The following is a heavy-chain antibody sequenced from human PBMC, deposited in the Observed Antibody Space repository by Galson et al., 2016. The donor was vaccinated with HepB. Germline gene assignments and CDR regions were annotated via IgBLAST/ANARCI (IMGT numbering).Heavy chain of an antibody. Sequence: SLRLSCAASGFTFSNYIMNWVRQAPGKGLEWVSSISTSGNYIFYVDSVKGRFTISRDNVKNSLFLQMNSLRAEDPAVYYCAREAAYNFGGPRPNYGMDVWGQGTTVTVSS. CDR3: AREAAYNFGGPRPNYGMDV. D-gene: IGHD2-21*01. CDR1: GFTFSNYI. V-gene: IGHV3-21*06. J-gene: IGHJ6*02. CDR2: ISTSGNYI.